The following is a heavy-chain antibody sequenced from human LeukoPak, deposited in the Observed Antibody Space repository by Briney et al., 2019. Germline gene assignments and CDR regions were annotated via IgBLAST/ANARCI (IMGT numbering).Heavy chain of an antibody. CDR1: GGSISSGSYY. Sequence: SETLSLTCTVSGGSISSGSYYWSWIRQPAGKGLEWIGRIYTSGSTNYNSSLKSRVTISVDTSKNQFSLKLSPVTAADTAVYYCARLKKGFTFDYWGQGTLVTVSS. V-gene: IGHV4-61*02. J-gene: IGHJ4*02. CDR2: IYTSGST. CDR3: ARLKKGFTFDY.